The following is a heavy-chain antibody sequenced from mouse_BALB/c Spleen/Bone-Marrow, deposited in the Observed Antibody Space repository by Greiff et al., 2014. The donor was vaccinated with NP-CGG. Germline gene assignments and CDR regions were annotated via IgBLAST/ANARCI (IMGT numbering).Heavy chain of an antibody. D-gene: IGHD1-1*01. Sequence: VQLQQSGPELVKPGASVKISCKASGYSFTGYFMNWVKQSHGKSLEWIGRINPYNGDAFYNQKFKGKATLTVDKSSSTAHMELLSLTSEDSAVYYGGRVYYYGSSYFDYWGQGTTLTVSS. V-gene: IGHV1-37*01. CDR1: GYSFTGYF. CDR3: GRVYYYGSSYFDY. CDR2: INPYNGDA. J-gene: IGHJ2*01.